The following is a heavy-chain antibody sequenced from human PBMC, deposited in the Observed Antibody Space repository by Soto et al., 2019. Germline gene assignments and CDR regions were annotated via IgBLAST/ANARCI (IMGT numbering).Heavy chain of an antibody. CDR2: IRKKTKSYTT. J-gene: IGHJ4*02. V-gene: IGHV3-72*01. CDR1: GFTFIDHC. D-gene: IGHD2-2*01. CDR3: ARVAELVPAAMDY. Sequence: GGSLRLSCAASGFTFIDHCMDWVRQVPGMGLERVSRIRKKTKSYTTEYAASVRGRFTISRDDSKSSVYLQMNSLRTEDTAVYYCARVAELVPAAMDYWGQGTLVTVSS.